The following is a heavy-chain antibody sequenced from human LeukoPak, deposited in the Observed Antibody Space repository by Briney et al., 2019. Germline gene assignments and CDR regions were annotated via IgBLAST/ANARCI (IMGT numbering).Heavy chain of an antibody. J-gene: IGHJ5*02. CDR2: IYTSGST. CDR3: ARDLVVPAAISWFDP. Sequence: PSQTLSLTCTVSGGSISSGSYYWSWIRQPAGKGLEWIGRIYTSGSTNYNPSLKSRVTISVDTSKHQFSLKLSSVTAADTAVYYCARDLVVPAAISWFDPWGQGTLVTVSS. D-gene: IGHD2-2*02. V-gene: IGHV4-61*02. CDR1: GGSISSGSYY.